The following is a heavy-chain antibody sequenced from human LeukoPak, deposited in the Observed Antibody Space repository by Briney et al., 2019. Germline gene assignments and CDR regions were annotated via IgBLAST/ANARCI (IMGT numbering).Heavy chain of an antibody. Sequence: SETLSLTCTVSDGSISGYYWSWIRQPPGKGLEWIGFIYYSGSTKYNPSLKSRVTISVDTSKNQFSLKLTSVTAADTAVYYCAREEGIAAAGKPAEYFQHWGQGTLVTVSS. J-gene: IGHJ1*01. D-gene: IGHD6-13*01. CDR2: IYYSGST. CDR3: AREEGIAAAGKPAEYFQH. V-gene: IGHV4-59*12. CDR1: DGSISGYY.